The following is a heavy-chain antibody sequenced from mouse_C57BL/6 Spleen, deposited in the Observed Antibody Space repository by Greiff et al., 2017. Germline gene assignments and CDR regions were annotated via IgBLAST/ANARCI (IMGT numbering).Heavy chain of an antibody. Sequence: VQLQQSGAELVKPGASVKISCKASGYAFSSYWMNWVKQRPGKGLEWIGQIYPGDGDTNYNGKFKGKATLTADKSSSTAYMQLSSLTSEDSAVYFCAREGNYGSSAYAMDYWGQGTSVTVSS. CDR3: AREGNYGSSAYAMDY. V-gene: IGHV1-80*01. CDR1: GYAFSSYW. J-gene: IGHJ4*01. CDR2: IYPGDGDT. D-gene: IGHD1-1*01.